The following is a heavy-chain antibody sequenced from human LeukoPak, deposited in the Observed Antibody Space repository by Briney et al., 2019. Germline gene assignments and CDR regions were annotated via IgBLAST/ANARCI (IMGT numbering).Heavy chain of an antibody. CDR3: ARDPYYFGSGTYYRSDAFDI. V-gene: IGHV3-21*01. CDR2: ISTTSNEI. Sequence: PGGSLRLSCAASGFTLRSYAMNWVRQAPGKGLEWVSVISTTSNEIYYADSVKGRFTISRDNSKNSLYLRMYSLRAEDTAVYYCARDPYYFGSGTYYRSDAFDIWGQGTMVTVSA. J-gene: IGHJ3*02. D-gene: IGHD3-10*01. CDR1: GFTLRSYA.